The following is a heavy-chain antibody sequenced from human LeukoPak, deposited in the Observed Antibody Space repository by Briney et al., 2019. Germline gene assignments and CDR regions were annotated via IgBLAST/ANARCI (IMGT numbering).Heavy chain of an antibody. CDR2: IWYGGSNK. J-gene: IGHJ6*03. Sequence: PGGSLRLSCAASGFTFSSYGMHWVRQAPGKGLEWVAVIWYGGSNKYYADSVKGRFTISRDNSKNTLYLQMNSLRAEDTAVYYCAKEGDFWSGGHYYYYMDVWGKGTTVTVSS. CDR3: AKEGDFWSGGHYYYYMDV. V-gene: IGHV3-30*02. D-gene: IGHD3-3*01. CDR1: GFTFSSYG.